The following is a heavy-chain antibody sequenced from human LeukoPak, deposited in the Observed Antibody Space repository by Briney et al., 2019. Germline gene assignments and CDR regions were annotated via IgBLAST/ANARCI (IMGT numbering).Heavy chain of an antibody. CDR2: ISGSAGST. Sequence: PGGSLRLSCAASRFMFSIYAMSWVRQAPGKGLEWVSAISGSAGSTYYADSVKGRFTISRDNSKNTLYLQMNSLRAEDTAVYYCAKDPGGDYGGYWGQGTLVTVSS. CDR3: AKDPGGDYGGY. D-gene: IGHD4-17*01. CDR1: RFMFSIYA. V-gene: IGHV3-23*01. J-gene: IGHJ4*02.